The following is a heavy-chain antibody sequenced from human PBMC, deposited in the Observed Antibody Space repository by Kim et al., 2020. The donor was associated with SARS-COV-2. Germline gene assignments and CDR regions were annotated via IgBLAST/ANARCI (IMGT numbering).Heavy chain of an antibody. CDR1: GGSISSGGYY. J-gene: IGHJ4*02. CDR3: ARGIAYYYDSSGPSTGAFDY. Sequence: SETLSLTCTVSGGSISSGGYYWSWIRQHPGKGLEWIGYIYYSGSTYYNPSLKSRVTISVDTSKNQFSLKLSSVTAADTAVYYCARGIAYYYDSSGPSTGAFDYWGQGTLVTVSS. D-gene: IGHD3-22*01. CDR2: IYYSGST. V-gene: IGHV4-31*03.